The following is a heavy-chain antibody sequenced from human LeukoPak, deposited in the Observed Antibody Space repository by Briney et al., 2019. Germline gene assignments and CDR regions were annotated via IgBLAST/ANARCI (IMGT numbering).Heavy chain of an antibody. CDR2: ISTYNGNT. J-gene: IGHJ4*02. CDR3: ARVPGYSSSAGDM. Sequence: VASVKVSCKASDYTFTNYHISWVRQAPGQGLEWMGWISTYNGNTNYAQKLQGRVTMTTDTSTSTAYMELRSLRSDDTAVYYCARVPGYSSSAGDMWGQGTLVTVSS. CDR1: DYTFTNYH. D-gene: IGHD6-13*01. V-gene: IGHV1-18*01.